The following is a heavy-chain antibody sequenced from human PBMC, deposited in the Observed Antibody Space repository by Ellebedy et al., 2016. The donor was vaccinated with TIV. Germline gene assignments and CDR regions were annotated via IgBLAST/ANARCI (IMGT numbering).Heavy chain of an antibody. CDR3: ARDPVGVGPAFDI. V-gene: IGHV3-23*01. D-gene: IGHD4-23*01. CDR2: LSGSGSKT. J-gene: IGHJ3*02. Sequence: PGGSLRLSCAVSGFTFSSYAMSWVRQAPGKGLEWVSGLSGSGSKTYYVDSVKGRFTISRDDSRNTLYLQMNSLRGDDSAVYYCARDPVGVGPAFDIWGQGTMVTVSS. CDR1: GFTFSSYA.